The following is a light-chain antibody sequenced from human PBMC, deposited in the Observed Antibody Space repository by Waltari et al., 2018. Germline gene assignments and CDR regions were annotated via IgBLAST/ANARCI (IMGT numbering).Light chain of an antibody. Sequence: EIVLTQSPGTLSLSAGERATLPCRASQSVGRFLAWYQQKPGQAPRLLIYDASSRATGIPDRFSGSGSGTDFSLTISRLEPEDFAVYYCQHYVRLPATFGQGTKVEIK. CDR3: QHYVRLPAT. CDR2: DAS. V-gene: IGKV3-20*01. CDR1: QSVGRF. J-gene: IGKJ1*01.